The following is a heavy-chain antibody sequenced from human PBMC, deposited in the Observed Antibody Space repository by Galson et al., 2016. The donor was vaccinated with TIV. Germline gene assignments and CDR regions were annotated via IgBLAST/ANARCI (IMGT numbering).Heavy chain of an antibody. CDR3: ARIVYGSSALDV. CDR2: INPKSGNT. V-gene: IGHV1-2*04. Sequence: SVKVSCKASGYTFTGNYMHWVRQAPGQGLEWMGWINPKSGNTSYAQKFQDWVNMTRDMSISTVYVELSRLGSDDTAVYYCARIVYGSSALDVWGHGTTVTVSS. D-gene: IGHD4-17*01. CDR1: GYTFTGNY. J-gene: IGHJ6*02.